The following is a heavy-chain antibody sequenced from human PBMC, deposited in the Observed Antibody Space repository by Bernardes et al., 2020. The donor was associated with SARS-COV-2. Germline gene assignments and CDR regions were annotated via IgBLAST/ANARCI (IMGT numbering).Heavy chain of an antibody. CDR2: IKEDGSEE. J-gene: IGHJ4*02. V-gene: IGHV3-7*01. Sequence: GGSLRLSCTASGFSFSSYWMSWVRQAPGKGLEWVANIKEDGSEEQYVGSVKGRSTILRDNAQNSLSLEMNSLGAEDTVLYYCARMGYFASSAFWPWGQGSLVTVSS. D-gene: IGHD3-22*01. CDR3: ARMGYFASSAFWP. CDR1: GFSFSSYW.